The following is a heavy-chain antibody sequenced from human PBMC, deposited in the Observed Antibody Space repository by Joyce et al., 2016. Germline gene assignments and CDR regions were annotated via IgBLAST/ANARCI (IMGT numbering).Heavy chain of an antibody. V-gene: IGHV4-59*01. CDR1: VASINSYY. D-gene: IGHD1-1*01. CDR2: IYYSGST. CDR3: ARGGVVHNSYAEYFQH. J-gene: IGHJ1*01. Sequence: LVKPSETLSLTCTVSVASINSYYWNWIRQPPGKGLEWIGPIYYSGSTNYNPSLKSRVTISVDTSKNQFSLNLRSVTAADTAVYYCARGGVVHNSYAEYFQHWGQGTLVTVSS.